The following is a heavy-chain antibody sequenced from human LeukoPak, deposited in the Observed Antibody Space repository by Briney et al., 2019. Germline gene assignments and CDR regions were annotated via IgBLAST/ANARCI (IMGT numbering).Heavy chain of an antibody. CDR2: ISSNGGSS. Sequence: VGSLRLSCAASGFTFSSYAMHWVRQAPGKGLEYVSAISSNGGSSYYANSVKGRFTISRDNSKNTLYLQMGSLRAEDMAVYYCARGDGYVNFDYWGQGTLVTVSS. CDR3: ARGDGYVNFDY. V-gene: IGHV3-64*01. CDR1: GFTFSSYA. J-gene: IGHJ4*02. D-gene: IGHD5-24*01.